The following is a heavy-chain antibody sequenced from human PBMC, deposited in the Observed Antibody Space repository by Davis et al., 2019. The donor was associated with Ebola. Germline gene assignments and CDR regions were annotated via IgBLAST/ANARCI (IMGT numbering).Heavy chain of an antibody. J-gene: IGHJ4*02. Sequence: GESLKISCAASGFTFSGSAMHWVRQASGKGLEWVGRIRSKAKNYATAYAASVKGRFTIARDESKNTAYLQMNSLKTEDTAVYYCTTGAYYDSSAQNNWGQGTLVTVSS. D-gene: IGHD3-22*01. CDR3: TTGAYYDSSAQNN. V-gene: IGHV3-73*01. CDR1: GFTFSGSA. CDR2: IRSKAKNYAT.